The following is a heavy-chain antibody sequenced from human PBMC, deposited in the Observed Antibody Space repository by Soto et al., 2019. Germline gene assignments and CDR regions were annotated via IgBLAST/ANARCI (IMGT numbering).Heavy chain of an antibody. CDR2: IKSKTDGGTT. J-gene: IGHJ4*02. Sequence: GGSLRLSCAASGFTFSNAWMSWVRQAPGKGLEWVGRIKSKTDGGTTDYAAPVKGRFTISRDDSKNTLYLQMNSLKTEDTAVYYCTTGELGIPGFDYWGQGTLVTVSS. V-gene: IGHV3-15*01. CDR1: GFTFSNAW. CDR3: TTGELGIPGFDY. D-gene: IGHD7-27*01.